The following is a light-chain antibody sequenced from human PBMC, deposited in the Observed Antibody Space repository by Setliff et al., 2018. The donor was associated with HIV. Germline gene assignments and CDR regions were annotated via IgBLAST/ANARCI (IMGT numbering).Light chain of an antibody. CDR2: EVT. J-gene: IGLJ1*01. Sequence: QSVLAQPASVSGSPGQSISISCAGTSTDIGSFDLVSWYQQHPGKAPKLILYEVTRRPLGVSNRFSGSKSGNTASLTISGLQAEDEADYYCCSYAGSTVFYVFGTGTKVTVL. CDR1: STDIGSFDL. V-gene: IGLV2-23*02. CDR3: CSYAGSTVFYV.